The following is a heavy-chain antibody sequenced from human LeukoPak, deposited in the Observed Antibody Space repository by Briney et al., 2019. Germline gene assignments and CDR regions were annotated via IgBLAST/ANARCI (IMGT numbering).Heavy chain of an antibody. D-gene: IGHD3-10*01. CDR1: GFTFSSYA. V-gene: IGHV3-23*01. J-gene: IGHJ4*02. Sequence: GGTLRLSCAASGFTFSSYAMTWVRQAAGTGLEWVSAISGNGGGTYYADSVKGRFTISRDNSKNTLSLQMSSLRAEDTAVYYCARTKGGSGSYDDYWGQGTLVTVPS. CDR3: ARTKGGSGSYDDY. CDR2: ISGNGGGT.